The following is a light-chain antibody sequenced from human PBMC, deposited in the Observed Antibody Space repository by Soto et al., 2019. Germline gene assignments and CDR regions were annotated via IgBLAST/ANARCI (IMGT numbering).Light chain of an antibody. CDR1: QSVLYSSNNKNY. J-gene: IGKJ1*01. V-gene: IGKV4-1*01. CDR2: WAS. Sequence: IVVTQSPDSQAVSLGERATINCKSSQSVLYSSNNKNYLAWYQQKPGQPPKLIIYWASTRGSGVPDRFSGSGSGTDFTLTVSSLQAEEVAIYYCQQYYSIPWAFGQGTKVEVK. CDR3: QQYYSIPWA.